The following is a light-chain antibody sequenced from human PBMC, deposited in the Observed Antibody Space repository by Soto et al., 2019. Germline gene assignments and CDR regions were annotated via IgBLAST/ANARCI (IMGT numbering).Light chain of an antibody. CDR3: CSYAGSRVV. J-gene: IGLJ2*01. Sequence: QSVLTQPAPVSGSPGQSITISCTGTSSDVGSYNLVSWYQQHPGKAPKLMIYEGSKRPSGVSNRFSGSKSGNTASLTISGLQAEDEADYYCCSYAGSRVVFGGGTKLTVL. CDR1: SSDVGSYNL. CDR2: EGS. V-gene: IGLV2-23*01.